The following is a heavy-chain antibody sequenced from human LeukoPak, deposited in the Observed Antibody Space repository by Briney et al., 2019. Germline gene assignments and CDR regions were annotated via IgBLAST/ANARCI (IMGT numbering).Heavy chain of an antibody. CDR2: IIPILGIA. D-gene: IGHD1-7*01. CDR3: ARDRVTGTPTGADY. J-gene: IGHJ4*02. V-gene: IGHV1-69*04. Sequence: ASVKVSCKASGGTFSSYAISRVRQAPGQGLEWMGRIIPILGIANYAQKFQGRVTITADKSTSTAYMELSSLRSEDTAVHYCARDRVTGTPTGADYWGQGTLVTVSS. CDR1: GGTFSSYA.